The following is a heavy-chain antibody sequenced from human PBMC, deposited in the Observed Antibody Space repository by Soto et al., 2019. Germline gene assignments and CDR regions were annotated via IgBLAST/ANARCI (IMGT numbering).Heavy chain of an antibody. CDR3: ARGSTYYGVLT. CDR1: GYFMGSGDYY. J-gene: IGHJ5*02. Sequence: QVQLQESGPGLGKPSQTLSLTCTVSGYFMGSGDYYWTWIRQPPGKGREWIGYIYYSGTTFYNPSLESRVTISIDTSNNHFSLRLTSGTAEDTAVYYCARGSTYYGVLTWGQGTLVTVSS. CDR2: IYYSGTT. V-gene: IGHV4-30-4*01. D-gene: IGHD3-10*01.